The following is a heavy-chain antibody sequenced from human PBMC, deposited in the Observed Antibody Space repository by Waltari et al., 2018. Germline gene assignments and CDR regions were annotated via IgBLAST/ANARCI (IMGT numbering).Heavy chain of an antibody. CDR1: GGSISSYY. V-gene: IGHV4-59*01. CDR2: IYYSGST. D-gene: IGHD1-26*01. CDR3: ARGGARGIVGATTAPSI. J-gene: IGHJ3*02. Sequence: QVQLQESGPGLVKPSETLSLTCTVSGGSISSYYWRWIRQHPGKGLEWIGYIYYSGSTNYNPSLKSRVTISVDTSKNQFSLKLSSVTAADTAVYYCARGGARGIVGATTAPSIWGQGTMVTVSS.